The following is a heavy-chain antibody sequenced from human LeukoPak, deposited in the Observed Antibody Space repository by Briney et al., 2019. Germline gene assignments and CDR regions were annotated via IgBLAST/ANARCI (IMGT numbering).Heavy chain of an antibody. CDR2: INHSGST. CDR3: ARGVTLPIVVVTGSWFDP. J-gene: IGHJ5*02. CDR1: GGSFSGYY. D-gene: IGHD2-21*02. Sequence: SETLSLTCAVYGGSFSGYYWSWIRQPPGKGLEWIGEINHSGSTNYNPSLKSRVTISVDTSKNQFSLKLSSVTAADTAVYYCARGVTLPIVVVTGSWFDPWGQGTLVTVSS. V-gene: IGHV4-34*01.